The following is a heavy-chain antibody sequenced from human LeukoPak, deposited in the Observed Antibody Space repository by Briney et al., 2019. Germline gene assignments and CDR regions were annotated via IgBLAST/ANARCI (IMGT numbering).Heavy chain of an antibody. V-gene: IGHV3-33*06. CDR2: IWYDGSNK. D-gene: IGHD3-22*01. J-gene: IGHJ4*02. Sequence: GGSLRLSCAASGFTFSSYGMHWVRQSPGKGLEWVAVIWYDGSNKYYADCVKGRFTISRDNSKYMLYLQMNSLRAEDTAVYYCAKDQARNYYDSSGFDYWGQGKLVTVSS. CDR3: AKDQARNYYDSSGFDY. CDR1: GFTFSSYG.